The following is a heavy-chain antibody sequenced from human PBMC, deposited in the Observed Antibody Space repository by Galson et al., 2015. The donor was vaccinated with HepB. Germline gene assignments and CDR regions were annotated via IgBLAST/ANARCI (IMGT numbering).Heavy chain of an antibody. J-gene: IGHJ3*02. Sequence: SLRLSCAASGFTFSSYGMHWVRQAPGKGLEWVAVIWYDGSNKYYADSVKGRFTISRDNSKNTLYLQMNSLRAEDTAVYYCARPKVANYYDSSGYYDAFDIWGQGTMVTVSS. D-gene: IGHD3-22*01. CDR1: GFTFSSYG. V-gene: IGHV3-33*01. CDR3: ARPKVANYYDSSGYYDAFDI. CDR2: IWYDGSNK.